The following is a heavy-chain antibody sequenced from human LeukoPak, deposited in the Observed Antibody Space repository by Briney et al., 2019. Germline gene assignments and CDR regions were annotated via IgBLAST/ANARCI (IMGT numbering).Heavy chain of an antibody. V-gene: IGHV4-34*01. CDR3: ARGSDSSGPYYFDY. D-gene: IGHD3-22*01. CDR1: GGSMSPHY. Sequence: SETLSLTCTVSGGSMSPHYWSWIRRPPGKGLEWIGEINHSGSTNYNPSLKSRVTISVDTSKNQFSLKLSSVTAADTAVYYCARGSDSSGPYYFDYWGQGTLVTVSS. CDR2: INHSGST. J-gene: IGHJ4*02.